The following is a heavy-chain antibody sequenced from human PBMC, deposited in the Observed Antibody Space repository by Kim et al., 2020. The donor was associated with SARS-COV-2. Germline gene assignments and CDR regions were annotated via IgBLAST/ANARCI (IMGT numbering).Heavy chain of an antibody. V-gene: IGHV5-51*01. J-gene: IGHJ6*02. CDR3: ARHLSQLWPVGYYGMDV. Sequence: GESLKISCKGSGYSFTSYWIGWVRQMPGKGLEWMGIIYPGDSDTRYSPSFQGQVTISADKSISTAYLQWSSLKASDTAMYYCARHLSQLWPVGYYGMDVWGQGTTVTVSS. D-gene: IGHD5-18*01. CDR2: IYPGDSDT. CDR1: GYSFTSYW.